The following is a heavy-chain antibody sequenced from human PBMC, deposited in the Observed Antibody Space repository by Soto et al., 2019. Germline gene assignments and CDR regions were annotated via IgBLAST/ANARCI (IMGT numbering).Heavy chain of an antibody. CDR1: GGSISSYY. V-gene: IGHV4-59*01. CDR2: IYYSATT. J-gene: IGHJ5*02. Sequence: QVQLQESGPGLVKPSETLSLTCTVSGGSISSYYWSWIRQPPGKGLEWIGYIYYSATTNYNPSLLSLVTISVVTAQSEFSLTLTSVTAADTAVYYCARALWGPGGHINCFDPWGQGTLVSVSS. CDR3: ARALWGPGGHINCFDP. D-gene: IGHD3-16*01.